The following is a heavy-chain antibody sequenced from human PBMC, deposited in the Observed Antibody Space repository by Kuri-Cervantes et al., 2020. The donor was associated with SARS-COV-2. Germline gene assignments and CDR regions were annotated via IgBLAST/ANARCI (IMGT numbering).Heavy chain of an antibody. Sequence: GESRKISGPASGFTFSSYAMHWVRQATSKGLEGVAVISYDGSNKYYADSVKGRFTISRDNSKNTLYLQMNSLRAEDTAVYYCARDSHCSSTSCYTDGMDVWGQGTTVTVSS. D-gene: IGHD2-2*02. CDR1: GFTFSSYA. J-gene: IGHJ6*02. CDR3: ARDSHCSSTSCYTDGMDV. V-gene: IGHV3-30-3*01. CDR2: ISYDGSNK.